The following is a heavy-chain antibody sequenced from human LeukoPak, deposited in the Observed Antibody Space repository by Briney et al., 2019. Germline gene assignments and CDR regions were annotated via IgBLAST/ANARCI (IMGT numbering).Heavy chain of an antibody. CDR1: GGTFSSYA. CDR2: IIPIFGTA. J-gene: IGHJ5*02. D-gene: IGHD3-3*01. CDR3: ARDRDYYDSIRPNWFDP. Sequence: SVKVSCKASGGTFSSYAISWVRQAPGQGLEWMGGIIPIFGTANYAQKFQGRVTITADESTSKAYMELSSLRSEDTAVYYCARDRDYYDSIRPNWFDPWGQGTLVTVSS. V-gene: IGHV1-69*01.